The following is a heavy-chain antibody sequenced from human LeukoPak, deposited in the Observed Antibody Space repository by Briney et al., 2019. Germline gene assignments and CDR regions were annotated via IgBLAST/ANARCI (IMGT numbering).Heavy chain of an antibody. CDR2: ISAYNGNT. Sequence: ASVKVSCKASGYTFTSYGISWVRQAPGQGLEWMGWISAYNGNTNYAQKLQGRVTMTTDTSTSTAYMELRSLRSDDTAVYYCARSPPDFWSGYNWFDPWGQGTLVTVSS. D-gene: IGHD3-3*01. CDR1: GYTFTSYG. V-gene: IGHV1-18*01. CDR3: ARSPPDFWSGYNWFDP. J-gene: IGHJ5*02.